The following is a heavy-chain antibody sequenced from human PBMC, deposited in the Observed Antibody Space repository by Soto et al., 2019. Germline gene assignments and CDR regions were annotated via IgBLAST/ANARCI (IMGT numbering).Heavy chain of an antibody. Sequence: SETLSLTCTVSGGSVSSGSYYWSWIRQPPGKGLEWIGYIYYSGSTNYNPSLKSRVTISVDTSKNQFSLKLSSVTAADTAVYYCARASRYFDWLLSDWGQGTLVTVSS. J-gene: IGHJ4*02. CDR2: IYYSGST. CDR1: GGSVSSGSYY. D-gene: IGHD3-9*01. V-gene: IGHV4-61*01. CDR3: ARASRYFDWLLSD.